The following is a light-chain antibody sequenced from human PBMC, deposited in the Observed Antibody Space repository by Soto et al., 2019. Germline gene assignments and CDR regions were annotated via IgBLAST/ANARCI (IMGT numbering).Light chain of an antibody. V-gene: IGKV3-15*01. J-gene: IGKJ1*01. Sequence: EIVMTQSPATLSVSPGERATLSCRASQSVSSNLAWYQQKPGQAPRLLIYGASNSATGIPARFSGSGSGTEFTLTISSLQSEDFAVYYCQQYNNWPPLTFGQGTKVEIK. CDR3: QQYNNWPPLT. CDR1: QSVSSN. CDR2: GAS.